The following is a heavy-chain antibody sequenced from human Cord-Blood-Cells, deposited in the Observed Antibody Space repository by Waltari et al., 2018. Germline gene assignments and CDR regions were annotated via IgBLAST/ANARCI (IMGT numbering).Heavy chain of an antibody. D-gene: IGHD3-10*01. CDR2: IYSGGST. Sequence: EVQLVESGGGLIQPGGSLRLSCAASGFTVSSNYMSWVRQAPGKGLEWVSVIYSGGSTYSADSVKGRFTISRDNSKNTLYLQMNSLRAEDTAVYYCARVGGSGSYNWFDPWGQGTLVTVSS. CDR1: GFTVSSNY. V-gene: IGHV3-53*01. CDR3: ARVGGSGSYNWFDP. J-gene: IGHJ5*02.